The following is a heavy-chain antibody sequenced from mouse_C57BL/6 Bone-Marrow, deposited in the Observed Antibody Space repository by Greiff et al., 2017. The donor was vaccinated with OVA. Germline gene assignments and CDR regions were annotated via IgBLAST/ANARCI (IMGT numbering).Heavy chain of an antibody. CDR1: GFNIKNTY. CDR2: IVPATGNT. D-gene: IGHD2-2*01. Sequence: VQLQQSVAELVRPGASVKLSCTASGFNIKNTYMHWVKQRPEQGLEWIGRIVPATGNTKYAPKFQGKATITADTSSNTAYLHLSSLTSEDTAIYYCARSKVLWLRRGGRYYFDYWGQGTTLTVSS. J-gene: IGHJ2*01. CDR3: ARSKVLWLRRGGRYYFDY. V-gene: IGHV14-3*01.